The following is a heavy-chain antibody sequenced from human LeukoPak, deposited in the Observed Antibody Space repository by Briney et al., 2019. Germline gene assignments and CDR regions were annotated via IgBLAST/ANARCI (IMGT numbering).Heavy chain of an antibody. J-gene: IGHJ5*02. V-gene: IGHV4-61*02. D-gene: IGHD3-22*01. Sequence: SGTLSLTCTVSGGSISSDNYSWSWIRQPAGKGLEWIGRVYTSGSTNYNPSLKSRVTISVDTSKKQFSLKLSSVTAADTAVYYCAREKIGYYDGSGRGWFDPWGQGTLVTVSS. CDR2: VYTSGST. CDR3: AREKIGYYDGSGRGWFDP. CDR1: GGSISSDNYS.